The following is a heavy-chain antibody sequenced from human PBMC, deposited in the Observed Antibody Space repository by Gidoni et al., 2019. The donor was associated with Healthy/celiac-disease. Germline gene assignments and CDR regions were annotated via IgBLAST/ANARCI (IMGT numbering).Heavy chain of an antibody. D-gene: IGHD3-10*01. CDR3: ARRRNTMVRKGFYYYGMDV. J-gene: IGHJ6*02. CDR1: GYSFTSYR. Sequence: EVQLVQSGAEVKKPGESLRISCKGSGYSFTSYRISWVRQMPGKGLEWMGRIDPSDSYTNYSPSFQGHVTISADKSISTAYLQWSSLKASDTAMYYCARRRNTMVRKGFYYYGMDVWGQGTTVTVSS. CDR2: IDPSDSYT. V-gene: IGHV5-10-1*03.